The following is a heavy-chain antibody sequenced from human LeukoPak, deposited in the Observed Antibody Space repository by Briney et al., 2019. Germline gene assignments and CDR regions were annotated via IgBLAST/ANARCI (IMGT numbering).Heavy chain of an antibody. V-gene: IGHV3-48*02. J-gene: IGHJ4*02. CDR3: ASYGSGVEYFDY. D-gene: IGHD3-10*01. CDR1: GFTFSSYS. Sequence: GGSLRLSCAASGFTFSSYSMNWVRQAPGKGLERVSYISSSSTTIYYADSVKGRFTISRDSAKNSLYLQMNSLRDEDTAVYYCASYGSGVEYFDYWGQGTLVTVSS. CDR2: ISSSSTTI.